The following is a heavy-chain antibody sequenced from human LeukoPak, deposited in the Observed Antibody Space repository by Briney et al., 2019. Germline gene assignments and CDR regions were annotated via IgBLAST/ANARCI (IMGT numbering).Heavy chain of an antibody. CDR3: ARAPRPGTKYYYDSSGYYYFDY. D-gene: IGHD3-22*01. J-gene: IGHJ4*02. Sequence: GGSLRLSCAASGFTFSSYAMSWVRQAPGKGLEWASAISGSGGSTYYADSVKGRFTISRDNAKNSLYLQMNSLRAEDTAVYYCARAPRPGTKYYYDSSGYYYFDYWGQGTLVTVSS. CDR1: GFTFSSYA. V-gene: IGHV3-23*01. CDR2: ISGSGGST.